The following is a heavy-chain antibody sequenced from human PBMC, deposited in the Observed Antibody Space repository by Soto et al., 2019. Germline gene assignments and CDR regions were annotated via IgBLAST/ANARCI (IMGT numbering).Heavy chain of an antibody. CDR2: IIPIFGTA. CDR3: ARGIGASSSSYGMDV. V-gene: IGHV1-69*13. D-gene: IGHD6-6*01. Sequence: ASMKVSCKASGGTFSSYAISWVRQAPGQGLEWMGGIIPIFGTANYAQKFQGRVTITADESTSTAYMELSSLRSEDTAVYYCARGIGASSSSYGMDVWGQGXTVTVSS. J-gene: IGHJ6*02. CDR1: GGTFSSYA.